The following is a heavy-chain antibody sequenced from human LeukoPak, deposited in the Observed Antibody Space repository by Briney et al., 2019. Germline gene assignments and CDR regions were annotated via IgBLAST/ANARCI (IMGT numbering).Heavy chain of an antibody. Sequence: GASVKVSCKASGYTFTSYAMHWVRQAPGQRLEWMGWINAGNGNTKYSQKFQGRVTITRDTSASTAYMELSSLRSEDTAVYYCARWDDYGDVYYYYGMDVWGQGTTVTVSS. J-gene: IGHJ6*02. CDR3: ARWDDYGDVYYYYGMDV. CDR1: GYTFTSYA. CDR2: INAGNGNT. D-gene: IGHD4-17*01. V-gene: IGHV1-3*01.